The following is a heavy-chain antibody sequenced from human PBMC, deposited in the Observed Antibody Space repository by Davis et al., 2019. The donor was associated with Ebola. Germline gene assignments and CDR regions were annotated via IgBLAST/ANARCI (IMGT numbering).Heavy chain of an antibody. D-gene: IGHD6-13*01. V-gene: IGHV1-46*01. CDR2: INPSGGST. CDR1: GYTFTSYY. Sequence: ASVKVSCKASGYTFTSYYMHWVRQAPGQGLEWMGIINPSGGSTSYAQKFQGRVTITADKSTSTAYMELSSLRSEDTAVYYCARGWSYSSSWYTFDYWGQGTLVTVSS. CDR3: ARGWSYSSSWYTFDY. J-gene: IGHJ4*02.